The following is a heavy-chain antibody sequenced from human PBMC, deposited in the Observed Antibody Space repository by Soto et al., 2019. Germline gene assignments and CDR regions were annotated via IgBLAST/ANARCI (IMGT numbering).Heavy chain of an antibody. CDR2: ISAYNGNT. CDR1: GYTFTSYG. J-gene: IGHJ1*01. Sequence: ASVKVSCKASGYTFTSYGISWVRQAPGQGLEWMGWISAYNGNTNYAQKLQGRVTMTTDTSTSTAYMELRSLRSDDTTVYDCARVENCRGGTCYSEYFHHWGQGTLVT. CDR3: ARVENCRGGTCYSEYFHH. D-gene: IGHD2-15*01. V-gene: IGHV1-18*01.